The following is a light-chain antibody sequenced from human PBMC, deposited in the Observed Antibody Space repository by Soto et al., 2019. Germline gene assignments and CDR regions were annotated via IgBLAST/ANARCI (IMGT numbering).Light chain of an antibody. CDR1: QGVSSNF. CDR3: LHRMNWPLT. Sequence: EMVLTQSPGTLSLSPGERATLSCSASQGVSSNFLAWYQQKPGQAPRLLIYGASTRATGFPDRFSGSGSGTEFTLTISSLEPEDLGVYYCLHRMNWPLTFGQGTRLEIK. V-gene: IGKV3D-20*02. CDR2: GAS. J-gene: IGKJ5*01.